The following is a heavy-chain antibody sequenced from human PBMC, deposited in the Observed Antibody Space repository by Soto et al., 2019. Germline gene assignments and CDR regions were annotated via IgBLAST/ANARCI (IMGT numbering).Heavy chain of an antibody. Sequence: PSETLSLTCTVSDGSISSYYWSWIRQPPGKGLEWMGYIHNSGNSEGNTNYNPSLKSRVTISVDTSKNQFSLKLTSVTAADTAVYYCARDAFYYYDYSGLGVARPRFDSWGQGTLVTVSS. J-gene: IGHJ4*02. CDR3: ARDAFYYYDYSGLGVARPRFDS. D-gene: IGHD3-22*01. CDR2: IHNSGNSEGNT. V-gene: IGHV4-59*01. CDR1: DGSISSYY.